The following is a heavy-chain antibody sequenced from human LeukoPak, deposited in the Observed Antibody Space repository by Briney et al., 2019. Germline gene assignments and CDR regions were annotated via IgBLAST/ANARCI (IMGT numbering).Heavy chain of an antibody. CDR2: ICYGDDST. CDR1: GFTFSSYA. V-gene: IGHV3-23*01. J-gene: IGHJ4*01. CDR3: VRDGARPGYYFDF. Sequence: PGGSLRLSCAASGFTFSSYAMSWVRQAPGKGLEWVSAICYGDDSTYYADSVKGRFTLSRDKFIDTLYLHMSSLRVEDTALYFCVRDGARPGYYFDFWGHGALVTASS. D-gene: IGHD1-26*01.